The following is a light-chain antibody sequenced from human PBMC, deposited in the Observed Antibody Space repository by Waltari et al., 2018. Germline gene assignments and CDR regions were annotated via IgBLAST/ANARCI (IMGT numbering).Light chain of an antibody. J-gene: IGKJ1*01. Sequence: DIVMTQSPLSLPVTPGEPASISCRSSQSLLHSSGNNFLDWYVQKPGQAPQLLIDLVSTRASGVPDRFSGSGSGTDFTLTISRVEAEDVGLYYCMQARQTPWTFGQGTKVEIK. CDR2: LVS. CDR3: MQARQTPWT. CDR1: QSLLHSSGNNF. V-gene: IGKV2-28*01.